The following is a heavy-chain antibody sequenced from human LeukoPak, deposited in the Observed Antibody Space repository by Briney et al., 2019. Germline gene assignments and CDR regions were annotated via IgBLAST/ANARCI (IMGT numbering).Heavy chain of an antibody. V-gene: IGHV3-21*01. CDR2: IGSSSSYI. CDR1: GFTFSTYS. CDR3: ARDRVEIAAGRDAFDS. D-gene: IGHD6-13*01. J-gene: IGHJ4*02. Sequence: GGSLRLSCAASGFTFSTYSINWVRQAPGKGLEWVSSIGSSSSYIYYAESVKGRFTISRDNAKNSLYLQMNSLRSEDPAVYYCARDRVEIAAGRDAFDSWGQGTLVTVSS.